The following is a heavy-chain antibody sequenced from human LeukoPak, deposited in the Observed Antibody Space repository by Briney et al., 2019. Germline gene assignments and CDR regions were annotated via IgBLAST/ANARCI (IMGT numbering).Heavy chain of an antibody. D-gene: IGHD3-3*01. CDR2: IYYIGST. V-gene: IGHV4-59*01. Sequence: SEPLSLTCTVSGGSISSYYWSWIRQPPGKGLEWVGYIYYIGSTNSNPSLKSRVTISVDTSKHQFSLKLSSVTAADTAVYYCARDSVTIFAFDPWGQGTLVTVSS. CDR3: ARDSVTIFAFDP. CDR1: GGSISSYY. J-gene: IGHJ5*02.